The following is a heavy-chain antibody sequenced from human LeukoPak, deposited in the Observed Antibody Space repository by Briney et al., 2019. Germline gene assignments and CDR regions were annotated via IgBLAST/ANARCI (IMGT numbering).Heavy chain of an antibody. Sequence: GGSLRLSCAASGFTFSSYAMHWVRQAPGKGLEWVAVISYDRSLKYYADSVRGRFTISSDNSKNTLYLQMNSLRVEDTAVYYCARDPTAVANLPQYYLDYWGQGILVTVSP. D-gene: IGHD4-23*01. CDR1: GFTFSSYA. V-gene: IGHV3-30*04. J-gene: IGHJ4*02. CDR2: ISYDRSLK. CDR3: ARDPTAVANLPQYYLDY.